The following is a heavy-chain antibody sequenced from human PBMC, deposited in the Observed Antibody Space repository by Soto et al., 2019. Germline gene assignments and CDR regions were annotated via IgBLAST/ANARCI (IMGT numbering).Heavy chain of an antibody. Sequence: GESLKISCQGSGYGFTSYWISWVRQMPGTGLEWMGRIDPRDSYTKYSPSFEGHVTISADKSFSTAYLQWSSLKASDTAIYYCARVPHTYFDFLSFLSSHFYQNVMDVWGKATTGTV. CDR3: ARVPHTYFDFLSFLSSHFYQNVMDV. J-gene: IGHJ6*04. CDR2: IDPRDSYT. V-gene: IGHV5-10-1*01. D-gene: IGHD3-3*01. CDR1: GYGFTSYW.